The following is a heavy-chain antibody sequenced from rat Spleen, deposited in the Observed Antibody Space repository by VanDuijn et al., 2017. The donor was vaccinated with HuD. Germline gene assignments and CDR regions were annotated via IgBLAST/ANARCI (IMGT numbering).Heavy chain of an antibody. CDR2: ISGGGRS. D-gene: IGHD1-12*03. CDR3: TRDLYYDAYYHHNWFAY. J-gene: IGHJ3*01. Sequence: VQLVESGGGLVQPGRSLKFSCAASGFTFSDYAMAWVRQPPGKGLEWIAAISGGGRSYYNSFFKSRLSISRDTSKSQVFLKMNSLQTEDTAIYFCTRDLYYDAYYHHNWFAYWGQGTLVTVSS. V-gene: IGHV2S12*01. CDR1: GFTFSDYA.